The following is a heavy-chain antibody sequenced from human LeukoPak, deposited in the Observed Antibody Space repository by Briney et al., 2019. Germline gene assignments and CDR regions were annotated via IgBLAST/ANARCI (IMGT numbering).Heavy chain of an antibody. CDR2: ISGSGSST. CDR3: AREEHYRRYFAL. V-gene: IGHV3-23*01. J-gene: IGHJ2*01. D-gene: IGHD3-16*02. CDR1: GFSFSNYG. Sequence: PGGSLRLSCAASGFSFSNYGMTWVRQAPGKGLEWVSSISGSGSSTYYADSVKGRFTISRDNSKNTLYLQMNTLRAEDTAVYFCAREEHYRRYFALWGRGTLVTVSS.